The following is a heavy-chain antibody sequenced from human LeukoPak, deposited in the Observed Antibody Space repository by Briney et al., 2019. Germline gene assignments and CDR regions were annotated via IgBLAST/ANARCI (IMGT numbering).Heavy chain of an antibody. Sequence: ETLSLTCTVSGVSISSHYWSWVRQAPGKGLECVSAISSNGGSTYYANSVKGRFTISRDNSKNTLYLQMGSLRAEDMAVYYCARESATSAWLFDSWGQGTLVTVSS. J-gene: IGHJ4*02. D-gene: IGHD6-19*01. V-gene: IGHV3-64*01. CDR2: ISSNGGST. CDR1: GVSISSHY. CDR3: ARESATSAWLFDS.